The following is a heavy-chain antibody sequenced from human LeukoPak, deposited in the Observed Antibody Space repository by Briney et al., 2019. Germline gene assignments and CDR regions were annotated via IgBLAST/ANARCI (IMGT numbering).Heavy chain of an antibody. J-gene: IGHJ4*02. CDR3: ARGRPHGNDY. CDR1: GFTFSSYS. Sequence: GGSLRLSCAASGFTFSSYSMNWVRQAPGKGLVWVSRIASDGSSTTYADSVKGRFSISRDNAKNTLYLQMNSLRVEDTAVYYCARGRPHGNDYWGQGTLVTVSS. V-gene: IGHV3-74*01. CDR2: IASDGSST. D-gene: IGHD4-23*01.